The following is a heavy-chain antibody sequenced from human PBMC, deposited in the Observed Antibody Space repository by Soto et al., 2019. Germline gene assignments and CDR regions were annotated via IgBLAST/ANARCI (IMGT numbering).Heavy chain of an antibody. CDR3: AKAMGGYYYDSSGYSSYYGMDV. J-gene: IGHJ6*02. CDR2: IDKTGVST. CDR1: GFTFGSYA. Sequence: GGSLRLSCAASGFTFGSYAMSWVRQAPGKGLEWVSTIDKTGVSTYYADSVKGRFTISRDNSKNTLYLQMNSLRAEDTAVYYCAKAMGGYYYDSSGYSSYYGMDVWGQGTTVTVSS. V-gene: IGHV3-23*01. D-gene: IGHD3-22*01.